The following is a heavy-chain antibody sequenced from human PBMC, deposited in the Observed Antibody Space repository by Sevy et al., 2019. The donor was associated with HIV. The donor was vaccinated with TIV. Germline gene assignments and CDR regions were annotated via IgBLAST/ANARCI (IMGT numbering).Heavy chain of an antibody. CDR2: ISGSGGSS. D-gene: IGHD3-10*01. CDR3: GKGGKYSNSAFYYYGMDV. CDR1: GFTFDNYA. Sequence: GGSLRLSCVASGFTFDNYAMNWVRQAPGKGLEWVSAISGSGGSSFYADSVKGRFTISRDNSKNTLSLQRNSLRVEDTAVYYCGKGGKYSNSAFYYYGMDVWGQGTTVTVSS. V-gene: IGHV3-23*01. J-gene: IGHJ6*02.